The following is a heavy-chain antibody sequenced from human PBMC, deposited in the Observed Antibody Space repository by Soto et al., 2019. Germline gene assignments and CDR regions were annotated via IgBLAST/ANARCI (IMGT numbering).Heavy chain of an antibody. J-gene: IGHJ6*03. V-gene: IGHV3-23*01. CDR2: ISGSGGST. CDR1: GCTFSSYA. Sequence: EESLRLSCAASGCTFSSYAMSWGLQAPGKGLEWVSAISGSGGSTYYADSVKGRFTISRDNSKNTLYLQMNSLRAEDTAVYYCAKVNYDFWSGYYTGDYYMDVWGQGTKVTVSS. CDR3: AKVNYDFWSGYYTGDYYMDV. D-gene: IGHD3-3*01.